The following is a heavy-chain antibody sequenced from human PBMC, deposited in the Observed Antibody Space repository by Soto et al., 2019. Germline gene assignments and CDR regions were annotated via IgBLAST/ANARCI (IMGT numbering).Heavy chain of an antibody. D-gene: IGHD1-26*01. J-gene: IGHJ4*02. CDR3: AKDGSHNFDY. CDR1: GFTFSIYA. CDR2: ITYIASKE. V-gene: IGHV3-30*18. Sequence: GGSLRLSCAASGFTFSIYAMYWVRQAPGKGLELVAVITYIASKEYNADPVKGRFTISRDNSKNTLYLQMNSLRAEDTAVYYCAKDGSHNFDYWGQGTLVTVPQ.